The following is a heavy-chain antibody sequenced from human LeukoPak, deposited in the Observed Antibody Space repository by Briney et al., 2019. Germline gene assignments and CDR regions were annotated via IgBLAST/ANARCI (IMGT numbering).Heavy chain of an antibody. CDR2: IIPIFGTA. CDR1: GGTLSSYA. CDR3: ARTRYYCDSSGYYPNWFDP. J-gene: IGHJ5*02. V-gene: IGHV1-69*13. D-gene: IGHD3-22*01. Sequence: SVKVSCKASGGTLSSYAISWVRQAPGQGLEWMGGIIPIFGTANYAQKFQSRVTITADESTSTAYMELSSLRSEDTAVYYCARTRYYCDSSGYYPNWFDPWGQGTLVTVSS.